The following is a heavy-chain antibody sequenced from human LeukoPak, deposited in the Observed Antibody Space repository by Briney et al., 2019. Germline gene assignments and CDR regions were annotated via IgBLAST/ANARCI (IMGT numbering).Heavy chain of an antibody. D-gene: IGHD6-13*01. J-gene: IGHJ1*01. CDR3: AKDLFRQQLPFQH. V-gene: IGHV3-30*02. CDR1: GFTFSSYG. CDR2: IRYDGSNK. Sequence: PGGSLRLSCAASGFTFSSYGMHWVRQAPGKGLEWVAFIRYDGSNKYYADSVKGRFTISRDNSKNTLYLQMNSLRAEDTAVYYCAKDLFRQQLPFQHWGQGTLVTVSS.